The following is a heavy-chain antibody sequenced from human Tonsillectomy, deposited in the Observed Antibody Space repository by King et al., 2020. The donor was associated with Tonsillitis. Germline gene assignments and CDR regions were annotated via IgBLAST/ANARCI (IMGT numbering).Heavy chain of an antibody. CDR2: ISWNSGSI. J-gene: IGHJ6*02. CDR1: GFTFDDYA. D-gene: IGHD3-10*01. V-gene: IGHV3-9*01. CDR3: AKDIGYYGSGKYYYGMDV. Sequence: VQLVESGGGLVQPGRSLRLSCAASGFTFDDYAMHWVRQAPGKGLEWVSGISWNSGSIGYADSVKSRFTISRDNAKNSLYLQMNSLRAEDTALYYCAKDIGYYGSGKYYYGMDVWGQGTTVTVSS.